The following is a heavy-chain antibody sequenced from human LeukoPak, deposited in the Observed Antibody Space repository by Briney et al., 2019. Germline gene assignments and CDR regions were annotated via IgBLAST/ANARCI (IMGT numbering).Heavy chain of an antibody. V-gene: IGHV4-34*01. J-gene: IGHJ4*02. Sequence: SETLSLTRAVYGGSFSGYYWSWIRQPPGKGLEWIGEINHSGSTNYNPSLKSRVTISVDTSKNQFSLKLSSVTAADTAVYYCARGGVTGTKRAFDYWGQGTLVTVSS. CDR1: GGSFSGYY. CDR3: ARGGVTGTKRAFDY. D-gene: IGHD1-7*01. CDR2: INHSGST.